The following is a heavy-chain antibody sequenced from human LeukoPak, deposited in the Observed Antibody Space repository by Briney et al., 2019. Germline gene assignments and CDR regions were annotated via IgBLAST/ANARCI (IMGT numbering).Heavy chain of an antibody. D-gene: IGHD6-19*01. J-gene: IGHJ3*02. CDR1: GFTFSSYA. Sequence: GGSLRLSCAASGFTFSSYAMSWVRQAPGKGLEWVSAISGSGGGTYYADSVKGRFTISRDNSKNTLYLQMNSLRAEDTAVYYCAKTSSGWYDAFDIWGQGTMVTVSS. CDR2: ISGSGGGT. V-gene: IGHV3-23*01. CDR3: AKTSSGWYDAFDI.